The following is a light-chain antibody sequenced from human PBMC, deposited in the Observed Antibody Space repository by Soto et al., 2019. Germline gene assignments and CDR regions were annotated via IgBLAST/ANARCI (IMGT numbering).Light chain of an antibody. J-gene: IGKJ1*01. Sequence: DIQMTQSPSTLSASVGDRVTITCRASQSVSNWLAWYQQKPGKAPKLLIYKTSILENGVPSRFSGSGSGTEFTLSISSLQPDDFATYYCHQYNSYWTFGQGTKVDIK. CDR2: KTS. CDR3: HQYNSYWT. V-gene: IGKV1-5*03. CDR1: QSVSNW.